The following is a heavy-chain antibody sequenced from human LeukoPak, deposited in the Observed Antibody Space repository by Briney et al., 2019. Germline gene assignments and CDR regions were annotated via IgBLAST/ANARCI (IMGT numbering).Heavy chain of an antibody. CDR2: IYYSGST. CDR3: ARDRSFDWLLAIDY. D-gene: IGHD3-9*01. Sequence: SETLSLTCTVAGGSISSSSYYWGWIRQPPGKGLEWIGSIYYSGSTYYNPSLKSRVTISVDTSKNQFSLKLSSVTAADTAVYYCARDRSFDWLLAIDYWGQGTLVTVSS. CDR1: GGSISSSSYY. V-gene: IGHV4-39*07. J-gene: IGHJ4*02.